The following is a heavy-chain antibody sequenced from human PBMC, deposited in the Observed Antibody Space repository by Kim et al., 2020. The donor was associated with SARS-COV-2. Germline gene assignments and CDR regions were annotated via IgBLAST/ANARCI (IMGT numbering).Heavy chain of an antibody. CDR2: IYYSGST. CDR3: AREAEAAPRTTIVRGFFDL. D-gene: IGHD3-10*01. Sequence: SETLSLTCTVSGGSISSYYWSWIRQPPGKGLEWIGYIYYSGSTNYNPSLKSRVTISVDTSKNQFSLKLSSVTAPDTALYYCAREAEAAPRTTIVRGFFDL. CDR1: GGSISSYY. J-gene: IGHJ2*01. V-gene: IGHV4-59*13.